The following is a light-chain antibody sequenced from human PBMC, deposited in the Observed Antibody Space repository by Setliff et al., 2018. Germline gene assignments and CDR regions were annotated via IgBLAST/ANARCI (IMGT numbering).Light chain of an antibody. CDR1: SSDLGAGFS. J-gene: IGLJ1*01. CDR3: QSYGGSVSGYV. V-gene: IGLV1-40*01. Sequence: QSVLTQPPSVSGAPGHKVTISCTGSSSDLGAGFSVHWYQQLPGTAPKLLIFGNNNRPSGVPDRFSGSKSGTSASLVITGLQADDEADYYCQSYGGSVSGYVFGTGTRSPS. CDR2: GNN.